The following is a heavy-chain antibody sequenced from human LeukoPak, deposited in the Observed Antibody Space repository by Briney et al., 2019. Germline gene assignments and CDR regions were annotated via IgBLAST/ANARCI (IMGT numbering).Heavy chain of an antibody. CDR3: ARTYGDYDDAFDV. D-gene: IGHD4-17*01. CDR1: GGSISSSTYY. Sequence: SETLSLTCTVSGGSISSSTYYWGWIRQPPGKGLEWIGSIYYSGSTYNNPSLKSRVTIFVDTSKDQFSLKLSSVTATDTAVYYCARTYGDYDDAFDVWGQGTMVTVSS. CDR2: IYYSGST. J-gene: IGHJ3*01. V-gene: IGHV4-39*01.